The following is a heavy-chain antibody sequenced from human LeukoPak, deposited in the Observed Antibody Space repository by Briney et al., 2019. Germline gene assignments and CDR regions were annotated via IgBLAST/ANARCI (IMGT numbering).Heavy chain of an antibody. CDR2: ISRSGSTI. CDR3: ARAVAATGSGNWFDP. V-gene: IGHV3-11*01. Sequence: GGSLRLSCAASGFTFSDSYMSWIRQAPGEGLEWVSYISRSGSTIYYADSVKGRFTISGDNAKNSLYLQMNSLRAEDTAVYYCARAVAATGSGNWFDPWGQGTLVTVSS. D-gene: IGHD6-13*01. J-gene: IGHJ5*02. CDR1: GFTFSDSY.